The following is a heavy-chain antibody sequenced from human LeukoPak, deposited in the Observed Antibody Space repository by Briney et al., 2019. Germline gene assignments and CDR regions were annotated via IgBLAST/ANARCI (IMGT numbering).Heavy chain of an antibody. CDR1: GGSASSGDYY. CDR2: IYPSGNT. CDR3: ARVEATATAYFDY. V-gene: IGHV4-61*02. D-gene: IGHD5-18*01. Sequence: PSETLSLTCTVSGGSASSGDYYWSWIRQPAGEGLEWIGRIYPSGNTNYNPSLKSRVTISMDTSKNRISLKVSSVTAADTAVYYCARVEATATAYFDYWGQGTLVTVSS. J-gene: IGHJ4*02.